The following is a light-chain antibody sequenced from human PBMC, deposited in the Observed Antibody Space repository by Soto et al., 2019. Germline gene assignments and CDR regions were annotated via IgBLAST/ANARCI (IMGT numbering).Light chain of an antibody. CDR3: QSYDVYSVE. CDR2: QDD. CDR1: SGNIASNY. J-gene: IGLJ2*01. Sequence: NFMLTQPRSVSESLGKTVTISCTRSSGNIASNYVQWYQQRPGSSPTPLIYQDDQRASGVPDRFSGSMDTSSNSASLTISGLKTEDEADYYCQSYDVYSVEFGGGTKLTVL. V-gene: IGLV6-57*01.